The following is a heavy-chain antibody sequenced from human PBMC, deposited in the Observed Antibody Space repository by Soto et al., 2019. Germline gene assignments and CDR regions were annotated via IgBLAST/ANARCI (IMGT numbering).Heavy chain of an antibody. Sequence: SGGSLRLSCAASGFTLSSYAMSWFRQAPGKGLEWVSAISGSGGSTYYADSVKGRFTISRDNSKNTLYLQMNSLRAEDTAVYYCAKDSLRFLDNDAFDIWGQGTMVTVSS. CDR1: GFTLSSYA. V-gene: IGHV3-23*01. CDR2: ISGSGGST. J-gene: IGHJ3*02. D-gene: IGHD3-3*01. CDR3: AKDSLRFLDNDAFDI.